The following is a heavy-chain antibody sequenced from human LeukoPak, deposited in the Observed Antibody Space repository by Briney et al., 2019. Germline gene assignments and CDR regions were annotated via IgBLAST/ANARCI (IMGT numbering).Heavy chain of an antibody. Sequence: PSETLSLTCAVYGGSFSGYYWSWIRQPPGKGLEWIGEINHSGSTNYNPSLKSRVTISVDTSKNQSSLKLSSVTAADTAVYYCARLYYDSTLQHWGQGTLVTVSS. J-gene: IGHJ1*01. CDR1: GGSFSGYY. D-gene: IGHD3-22*01. CDR3: ARLYYDSTLQH. CDR2: INHSGST. V-gene: IGHV4-34*01.